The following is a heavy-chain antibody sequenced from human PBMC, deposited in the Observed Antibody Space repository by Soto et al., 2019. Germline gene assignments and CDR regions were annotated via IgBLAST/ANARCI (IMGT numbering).Heavy chain of an antibody. CDR2: IHHSGST. D-gene: IGHD3-22*01. CDR3: ARGHAMKVAVEREAHDKDYIDY. J-gene: IGHJ4*02. Sequence: PSETLSLTCAVYVGSFSGYYWSWLRQSPGKGLVWIGEIHHSGSTNYNPSLKSRVTISVDTSKNQFSLRLSSVTAADTGVYYCARGHAMKVAVEREAHDKDYIDYWGQGNVVTVSS. CDR1: VGSFSGYY. V-gene: IGHV4-34*01.